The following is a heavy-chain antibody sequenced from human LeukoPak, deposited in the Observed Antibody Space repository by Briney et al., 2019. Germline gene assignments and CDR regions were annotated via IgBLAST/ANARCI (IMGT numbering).Heavy chain of an antibody. CDR1: GRSISRGGYY. CDR3: ARVRYCSTNRCYDREFDN. CDR2: IYYSGNT. J-gene: IGHJ4*02. Sequence: SETLSLTCTVSGRSISRGGYYWSWVRQHPGKGLEWIGYIYYSGNTNYNPSLKSRVTISVDTSKNQFSLKLNSVTAADTAVYYCARVRYCSTNRCYDREFDNWGQGTLVTVSS. D-gene: IGHD2-2*01. V-gene: IGHV4-61*08.